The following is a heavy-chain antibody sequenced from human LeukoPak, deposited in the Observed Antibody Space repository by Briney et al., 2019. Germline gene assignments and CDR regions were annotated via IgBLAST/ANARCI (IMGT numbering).Heavy chain of an antibody. Sequence: PGGSLRLSCAASGFTFSSYGMHWVRQAPGKGLEWVAFIRYDGSNKYYADSVKGRFTISRDNSKNTLYLQMNSLRAEDTAVYYCAKMIGSTNGVYDYFDYWGQGTLVTVSS. CDR3: AKMIGSTNGVYDYFDY. D-gene: IGHD2-8*01. CDR2: IRYDGSNK. V-gene: IGHV3-30*02. CDR1: GFTFSSYG. J-gene: IGHJ4*02.